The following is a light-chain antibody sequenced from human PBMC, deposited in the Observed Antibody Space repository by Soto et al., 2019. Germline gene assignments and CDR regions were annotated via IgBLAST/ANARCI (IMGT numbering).Light chain of an antibody. CDR2: GAS. J-gene: IGKJ5*01. V-gene: IGKV3-11*01. CDR1: QTVSNQ. Sequence: EIMLTHSQVTLSLCRLHRCRLXYRASQTVSNQLAWYQQKPGQAPRLLIYGASRRVTGIPARFSGSGSGTDFTLTLSSLEPEDFAVYYCQQRAGSSTFGQGTRLEIK. CDR3: QQRAGSST.